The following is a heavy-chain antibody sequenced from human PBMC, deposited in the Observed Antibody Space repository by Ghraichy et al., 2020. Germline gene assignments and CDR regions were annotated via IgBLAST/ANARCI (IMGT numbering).Heavy chain of an antibody. J-gene: IGHJ4*02. CDR2: ISVSGDRV. CDR3: AKYSYGSGSYYNQFEY. D-gene: IGHD3-10*01. Sequence: LSLTCAASGFTFSNSAMSWVRQAPGTGLEWVSSISVSGDRVYYADSVKGRFTISRDNSKSTLFMQMNTLTAEDTAVYYCAKYSYGSGSYYNQFEYWGQGTLVTVSS. V-gene: IGHV3-23*01. CDR1: GFTFSNSA.